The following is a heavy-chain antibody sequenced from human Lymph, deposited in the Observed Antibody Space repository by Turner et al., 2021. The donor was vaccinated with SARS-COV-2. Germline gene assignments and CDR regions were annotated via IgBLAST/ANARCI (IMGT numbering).Heavy chain of an antibody. CDR2: INPNSGGT. CDR3: ARSRDLQSMIRGVDPFDY. CDR1: GYTFTGYY. V-gene: IGHV1-2*02. D-gene: IGHD3-10*01. Sequence: QVQLVHSGAEVKNPGASVKVSCKASGYTFTGYYMHWGRQAPGQGLEWMGWINPNSGGTNYPQKFQGRVTMTRDTSISRAYMELSRLRSDDTAVYYCARSRDLQSMIRGVDPFDYWGQGTLVTVSS. J-gene: IGHJ4*02.